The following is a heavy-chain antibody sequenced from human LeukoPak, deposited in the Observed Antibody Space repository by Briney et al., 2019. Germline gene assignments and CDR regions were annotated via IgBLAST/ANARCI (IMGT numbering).Heavy chain of an antibody. D-gene: IGHD1-26*01. J-gene: IGHJ2*01. V-gene: IGHV1-24*01. CDR3: ATSLQKSGSYWAWYFDL. Sequence: VSVKVSCRASGYTFTSYGISWVRQAPGKGLEWMGGFDPEDGETIYAQKFQGRVTMTEDTSTDTAYMELSSLRSEDTAVYYCATSLQKSGSYWAWYFDLWGRGTLVTVSS. CDR1: GYTFTSYG. CDR2: FDPEDGET.